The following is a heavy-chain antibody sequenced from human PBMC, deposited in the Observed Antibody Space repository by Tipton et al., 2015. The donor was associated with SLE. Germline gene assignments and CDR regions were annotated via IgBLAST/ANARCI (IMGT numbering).Heavy chain of an antibody. CDR3: ARFYAYSTWEGLDS. CDR2: IYYTGST. Sequence: TLSLTCTVSGDSISNSGHHWSWIRQHPGKGLEWIGYIYYTGSTYYNPSLKSRLTISVDTTKNQFSLKLSSVTAADTAVYYCARFYAYSTWEGLDSWGQGILVSVSS. J-gene: IGHJ4*02. V-gene: IGHV4-31*03. CDR1: GDSISNSGHH. D-gene: IGHD3-16*01.